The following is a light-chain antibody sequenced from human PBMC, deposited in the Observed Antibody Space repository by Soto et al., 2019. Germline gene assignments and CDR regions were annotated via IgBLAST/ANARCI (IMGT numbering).Light chain of an antibody. CDR2: GTS. J-gene: IGKJ2*01. V-gene: IGKV3-20*01. CDR3: QHYGGSPLYS. Sequence: EIVLTQSPGTLSLSPGERATLSCRASQTVSSYFLAWYQQKPGQAPRLLIYGTSNRATGIPDRFSGSRSGTDFTLTISRLQPEDFAVYYCQHYGGSPLYSFGQGTKLEI. CDR1: QTVSSYF.